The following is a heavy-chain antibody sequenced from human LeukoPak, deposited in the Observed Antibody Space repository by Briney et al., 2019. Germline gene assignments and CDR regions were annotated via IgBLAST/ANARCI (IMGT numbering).Heavy chain of an antibody. CDR1: GYTFTSYG. Sequence: ASVKVSCKASGYTFTSYGISWVRQAPGQGLEWMGWISAYNGNTNYAQKFQGRVTMTRDTSTSTVYMELSSLRSEDTAVYYCARARFTMVRGVKMNWFDPWGQGTLVTVSS. CDR2: ISAYNGNT. V-gene: IGHV1-18*01. D-gene: IGHD3-10*01. J-gene: IGHJ5*02. CDR3: ARARFTMVRGVKMNWFDP.